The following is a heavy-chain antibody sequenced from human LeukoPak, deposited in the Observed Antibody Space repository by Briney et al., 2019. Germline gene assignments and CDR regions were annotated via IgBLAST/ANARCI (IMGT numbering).Heavy chain of an antibody. Sequence: SETLSLTCTVSGGSISSYYWSWIRQPPGKGLEWIGYIYYSGSTNYNPSLKSRVTISVDTSKNQFSLKLSSVTAADTAVYYCARKRGRFLEWSLDYWGQGTLVTSPQ. D-gene: IGHD3-3*01. CDR2: IYYSGST. V-gene: IGHV4-59*01. CDR3: ARKRGRFLEWSLDY. CDR1: GGSISSYY. J-gene: IGHJ4*02.